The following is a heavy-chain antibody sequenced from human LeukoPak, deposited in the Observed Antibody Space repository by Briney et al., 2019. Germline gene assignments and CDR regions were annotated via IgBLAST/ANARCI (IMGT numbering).Heavy chain of an antibody. CDR1: GFTFSSYG. Sequence: GGSLRLSCAASGFTFSSYGMHWVRQAPGKGLEWVAVIWYDGSNKYYADSVKGRFTISRDNSKNTLYLQMNSLRAEDTAVYYCAKDRRGSYPGTNYFDYWGQGTLVTVSS. J-gene: IGHJ4*02. D-gene: IGHD1-26*01. V-gene: IGHV3-33*06. CDR2: IWYDGSNK. CDR3: AKDRRGSYPGTNYFDY.